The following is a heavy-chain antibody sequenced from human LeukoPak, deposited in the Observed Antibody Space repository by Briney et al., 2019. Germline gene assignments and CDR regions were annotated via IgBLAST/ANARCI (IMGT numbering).Heavy chain of an antibody. V-gene: IGHV4-34*01. Sequence: SETLSLTCAVYGGSFSGYYWSWIRQPPGKGLEWIGEINHSGSTNYNPSLKSRVTISVDTSKNQFSLKLSSVTAADTAVYYCARGPQQWGQGTLVTVSS. CDR3: ARGPQQ. CDR2: INHSGST. J-gene: IGHJ1*01. CDR1: GGSFSGYY.